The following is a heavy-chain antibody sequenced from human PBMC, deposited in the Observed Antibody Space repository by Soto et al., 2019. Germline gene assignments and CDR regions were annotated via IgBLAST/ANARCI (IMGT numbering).Heavy chain of an antibody. CDR3: ARDNIRYYSSSSSDY. CDR2: IYHSGST. V-gene: IGHV4-4*02. CDR1: GGSISSSNW. Sequence: SETLSLTCAVSGGSISSSNWWSWVRQPPGKGLEWIGEIYHSGSTNYNPSLKSRVTISVDKSKNQFSLKLSSVTAADTAVYYCARDNIRYYSSSSSDYWGQGTLVTVS. J-gene: IGHJ4*02. D-gene: IGHD6-13*01.